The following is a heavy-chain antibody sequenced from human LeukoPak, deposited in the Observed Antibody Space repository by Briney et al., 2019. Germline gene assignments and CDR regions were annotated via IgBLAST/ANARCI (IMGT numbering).Heavy chain of an antibody. D-gene: IGHD2-2*01. CDR3: ARTLPGGPQDCSSTSCYGGGYFDY. Sequence: SVKVSCKASGGTCSSYAISWVRQAPGQGLEWMGGIIPIFGTANYAQKFQGRVTITADESTSTAYMELSSLRSEDTAVYYCARTLPGGPQDCSSTSCYGGGYFDYWGQGTLVTVSS. J-gene: IGHJ4*02. V-gene: IGHV1-69*01. CDR2: IIPIFGTA. CDR1: GGTCSSYA.